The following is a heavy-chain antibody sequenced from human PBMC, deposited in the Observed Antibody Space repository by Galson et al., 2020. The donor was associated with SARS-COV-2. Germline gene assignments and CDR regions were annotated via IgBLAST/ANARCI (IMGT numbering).Heavy chain of an antibody. CDR2: IIPIFGTA. J-gene: IGHJ6*02. CDR3: AARITMIVVVSYGMDV. D-gene: IGHD3-22*01. V-gene: IGHV1-69*06. CDR1: GGTFSSYA. Sequence: SVKVSCKASGGTFSSYAISWVRQAPGQGLEWMGGIIPIFGTANYAQKFQGRVTITADKSTSTAYMELSSLRSEDTAVYYCAARITMIVVVSYGMDVWGQGTTVTVSS.